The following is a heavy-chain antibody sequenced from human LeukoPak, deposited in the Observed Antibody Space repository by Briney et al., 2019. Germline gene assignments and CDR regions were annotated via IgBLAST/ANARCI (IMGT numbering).Heavy chain of an antibody. CDR1: GFTFSSYA. CDR2: ISYDGNSE. J-gene: IGHJ4*02. CDR3: AKDCCCSTTSCYVHYFDC. D-gene: IGHD2-2*01. Sequence: GWSLRLSCAASGFTFSSYAMHWVRQAPGKGLEWVAVISYDGNSEYYTDSVKGRFTISRDNSKSTLFLQMNSLRAEDTAVYFCAKDCCCSTTSCYVHYFDCWGQGTLVTVSS. V-gene: IGHV3-30*18.